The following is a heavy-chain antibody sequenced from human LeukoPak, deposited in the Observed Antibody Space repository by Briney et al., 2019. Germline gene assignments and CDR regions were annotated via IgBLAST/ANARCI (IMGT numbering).Heavy chain of an antibody. Sequence: ASVKVSCKASGYTFTSYGISWVRQAPGQGLEWMGWISAYNGNTNYAQKLQGRVTMTTDTSTSTAYMELRSLRPDDTAVYYCARDPGIAAAAHRGPGGDYWGQGTLVTVSS. V-gene: IGHV1-18*01. CDR2: ISAYNGNT. D-gene: IGHD6-13*01. CDR1: GYTFTSYG. J-gene: IGHJ4*02. CDR3: ARDPGIAAAAHRGPGGDY.